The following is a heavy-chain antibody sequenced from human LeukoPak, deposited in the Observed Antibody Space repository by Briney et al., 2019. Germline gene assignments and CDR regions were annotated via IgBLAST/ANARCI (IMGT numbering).Heavy chain of an antibody. CDR3: ERNGGSFDY. D-gene: IGHD3-10*01. V-gene: IGHV3-7*01. CDR1: GFTFTNHW. J-gene: IGHJ4*02. CDR2: IKRDGSEK. Sequence: GGSLRLSCAASGFTFTNHWMSWFRQAPGKGLEWVANIKRDGSEKNYVDSAKGRFTISRDNAKNSLNLQMNYLRAEDTAVYYCERNGGSFDYWGQGTLVTVSS.